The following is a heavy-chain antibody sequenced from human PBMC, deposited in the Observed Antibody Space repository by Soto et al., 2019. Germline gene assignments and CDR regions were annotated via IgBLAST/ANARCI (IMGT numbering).Heavy chain of an antibody. Sequence: QVQLVQSGAEVKKPGSSVKVSCKASGGTFSSYAISWVRQAPGQGLEWMGGIIPIFGTANYAQKFQGRVTITADESTXKAXMXRSSLRSEDTAVYYCASQGYSYGSGGNNYYYYGMDVWGQGTTVTVSS. D-gene: IGHD5-18*01. CDR2: IIPIFGTA. J-gene: IGHJ6*02. V-gene: IGHV1-69*12. CDR3: ASQGYSYGSGGNNYYYYGMDV. CDR1: GGTFSSYA.